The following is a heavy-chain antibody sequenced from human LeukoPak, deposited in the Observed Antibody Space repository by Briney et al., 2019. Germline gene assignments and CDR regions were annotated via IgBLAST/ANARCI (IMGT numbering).Heavy chain of an antibody. J-gene: IGHJ4*02. CDR1: GFSFSNFA. Sequence: GGSLRLSCAAPGFSFSNFAMSWVRQAPGKGLEWVSTISGSGDNTYSADSVKGRLTISRDNSKNTLSLQMNSLRAEDTAVYYCAKGLNSGFYSASDYWGQGTLVTVSS. CDR3: AKGLNSGFYSASDY. CDR2: ISGSGDNT. D-gene: IGHD3-22*01. V-gene: IGHV3-23*01.